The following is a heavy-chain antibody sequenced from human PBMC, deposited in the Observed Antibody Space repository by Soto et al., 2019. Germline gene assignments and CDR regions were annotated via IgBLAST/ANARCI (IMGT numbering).Heavy chain of an antibody. V-gene: IGHV1-8*01. D-gene: IGHD3-9*01. Sequence: ASVKVSCKASGYTLYSFDIIWVRQATGQGLEWMGWMDPKSGHTAFAQKFQGRVTMARNTSINTAYLELSRLTSDDTAVYFCARGSYYDILSASSARSSNADSWGQGTQVTVSS. J-gene: IGHJ4*02. CDR3: ARGSYYDILSASSARSSNADS. CDR2: MDPKSGHT. CDR1: GYTLYSFD.